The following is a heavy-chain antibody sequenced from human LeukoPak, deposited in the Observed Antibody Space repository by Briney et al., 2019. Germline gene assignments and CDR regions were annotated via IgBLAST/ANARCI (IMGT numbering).Heavy chain of an antibody. D-gene: IGHD2-15*01. J-gene: IGHJ6*02. V-gene: IGHV1-2*04. CDR1: GYTFTGYY. Sequence: EASVKVSCKASGYTFTGYYMHWVRQAPGQGLEWMGWINPNSGGTNYAQKFQGWVTMTRDTSISTAYMELSRLRSDDTAVYFCARDVVGRGYCSGGTCFPDYYGMDVWGQGTTVTVSS. CDR2: INPNSGGT. CDR3: ARDVVGRGYCSGGTCFPDYYGMDV.